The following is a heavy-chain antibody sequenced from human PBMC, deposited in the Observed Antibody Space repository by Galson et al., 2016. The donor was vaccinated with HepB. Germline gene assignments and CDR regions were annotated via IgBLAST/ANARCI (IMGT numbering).Heavy chain of an antibody. CDR2: ISCNRGTI. V-gene: IGHV3-9*01. J-gene: IGHJ5*02. D-gene: IGHD2-21*01. CDR3: ASDLAVWVVPPSLDH. CDR1: GFTFDGYA. Sequence: SLRLSCAASGFTFDGYAMHLVRQAPGKGREWVSSISCNRGTIMYADSVKGRFTVSRDNAKNSLYLQMSTLRGEDTAFYFCASDLAVWVVPPSLDHWGQGTRVTVSS.